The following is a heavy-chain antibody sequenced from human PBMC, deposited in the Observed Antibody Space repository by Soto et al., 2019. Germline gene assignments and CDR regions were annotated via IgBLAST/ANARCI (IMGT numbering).Heavy chain of an antibody. CDR2: IGAYDGDT. V-gene: IGHV1-18*01. CDR1: GYTFSSHG. J-gene: IGHJ3*02. D-gene: IGHD5-18*01. CDR3: ARDRGYSPDSFDI. Sequence: QVQLEQSGAEVKNPGASVKVSCKASGYTFSSHGISWVRQAPGQGLEWMGWIGAYDGDTNYAQNLQGRVTMTTDTSTSTAYMELTCLSSDDTAMYYCARDRGYSPDSFDIWGQGTMVIVNS.